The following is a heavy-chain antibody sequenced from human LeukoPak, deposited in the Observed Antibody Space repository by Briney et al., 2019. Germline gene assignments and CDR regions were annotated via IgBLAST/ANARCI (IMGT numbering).Heavy chain of an antibody. D-gene: IGHD2-2*01. CDR3: ASSPRYQLLYYFDY. Sequence: GGSLRLSCAASGFTFSSYAMSWVRQAPGKGLEGVSAISGSGGSTYYADSVKGRFTISRDNSKNTLYLQMNSLRAEDTAVYYCASSPRYQLLYYFDYWGQGTLVTVSS. J-gene: IGHJ4*02. CDR1: GFTFSSYA. CDR2: ISGSGGST. V-gene: IGHV3-23*01.